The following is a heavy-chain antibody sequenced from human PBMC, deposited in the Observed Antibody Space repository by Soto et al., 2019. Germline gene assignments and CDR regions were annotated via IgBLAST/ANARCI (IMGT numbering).Heavy chain of an antibody. D-gene: IGHD1-1*01. CDR2: IYYSGST. V-gene: IGHV4-39*01. Sequence: SETLSLTCTVSGGSISSSSYYWGWIRQPPGKGLEWIGSIYYSGSTYYNPSLKSRVTISVDTSKNQFSLKLSSVTAADTAVYYCARIVARWNEDLLYYYYGMDVWGQGTTVTVSS. J-gene: IGHJ6*02. CDR1: GGSISSSSYY. CDR3: ARIVARWNEDLLYYYYGMDV.